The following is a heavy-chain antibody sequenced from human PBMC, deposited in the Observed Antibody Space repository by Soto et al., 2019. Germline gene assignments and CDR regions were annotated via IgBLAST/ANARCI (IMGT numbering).Heavy chain of an antibody. CDR3: ARSPNTFYYDSSGYGGGY. CDR2: INSGGSTT. D-gene: IGHD3-22*01. Sequence: PGGSLRLSCAASGFIFSNYWMHWVRQVPGKGLVWVSRINSGGSTTSYADSVKGRFTISRDNAKNTLYLQMNSLRAEDTAIYYCARSPNTFYYDSSGYGGGYWGQGTLVTVSS. J-gene: IGHJ4*02. V-gene: IGHV3-74*01. CDR1: GFIFSNYW.